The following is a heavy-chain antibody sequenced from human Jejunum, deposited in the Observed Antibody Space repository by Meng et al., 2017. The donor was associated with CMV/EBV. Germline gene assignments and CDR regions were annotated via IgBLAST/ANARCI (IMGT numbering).Heavy chain of an antibody. CDR1: GGVFNNYA. CDR3: ARGFTNGWQPFDF. V-gene: IGHV1-69*12. D-gene: IGHD2-8*01. CDR2: IIAVLTTP. Sequence: QVQLLQFGAEVKSPGSSVRLSCKSSGGVFNNYALTWVRQAPGQGLEWMGGIIAVLTTPNYAPKFQGRLTITADASTGTTYMELSSLTSEDTAVYFCARGFTNGWQPFDFWGQGTLVTVSS. J-gene: IGHJ4*02.